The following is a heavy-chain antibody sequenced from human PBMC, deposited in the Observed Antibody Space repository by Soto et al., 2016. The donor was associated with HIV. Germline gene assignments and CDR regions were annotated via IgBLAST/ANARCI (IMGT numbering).Heavy chain of an antibody. CDR2: IIYRDSDT. CDR1: GFTLTDYS. D-gene: IGHD6-13*01. CDR3: ARDPPPTYGSRYGMGR. V-gene: IGHV3-11*05. Sequence: VQLVESGGGLVKPGGSLTLSCAASGFTLTDYSMNWIRQAPGKGLEWISSIIYRDSDTYYLGSVKGRFIISRDSAKNSVSLQMNSLRAEDTAVYYCARDPPPTYGSRYGMGRLGPRDHGHRSP. J-gene: IGHJ6*02.